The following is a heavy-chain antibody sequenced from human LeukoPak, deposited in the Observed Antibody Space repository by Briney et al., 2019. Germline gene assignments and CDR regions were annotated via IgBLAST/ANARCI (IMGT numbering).Heavy chain of an antibody. D-gene: IGHD1-26*01. CDR1: GFTFSRYW. CDR2: INGDGSTT. J-gene: IGHJ4*02. CDR3: ARVDSGNYDY. V-gene: IGHV3-74*01. Sequence: GGSLRLSCAASGFTFSRYWMHWVRQAPGKGLVWVSRINGDGSTTSYADSVKGGFTISRDNAKNTLYLQMSSLRAEDTAVYYCARVDSGNYDYWGQGTLLTVSS.